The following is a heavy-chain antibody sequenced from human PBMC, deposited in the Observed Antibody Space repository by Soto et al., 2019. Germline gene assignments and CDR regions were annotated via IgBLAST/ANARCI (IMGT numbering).Heavy chain of an antibody. CDR1: GYTFTSYG. V-gene: IGHV1-18*01. CDR2: ISAYNGNT. J-gene: IGHJ3*02. D-gene: IGHD5-18*01. CDR3: ARDLRIQLHPAAFDI. Sequence: VSVKVSCKAAGYTFTSYGISWVRQAPGQGLEWMGWISAYNGNTNYAQKLQGRVTMTTDTSTSTAYMELRSLRSDDTAVYYCARDLRIQLHPAAFDIWGQGTMVTVSS.